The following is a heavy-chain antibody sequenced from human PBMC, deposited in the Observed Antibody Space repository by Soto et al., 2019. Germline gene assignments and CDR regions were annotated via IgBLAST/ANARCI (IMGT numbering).Heavy chain of an antibody. CDR2: IIPIFGTA. V-gene: IGHV1-69*06. CDR3: AKPGYSYGVYYYYGMDV. J-gene: IGHJ6*02. D-gene: IGHD5-18*01. CDR1: GGTFSSYA. Sequence: QVQLVQSGAEVKKPGSSVKVSCKASGGTFSSYAISWVRQAPGQGLEWMGGIIPIFGTANYAQKFQGRVTITADKSTSTAYMELSSLRSEDTAVYYCAKPGYSYGVYYYYGMDVWGQGTTVTVSS.